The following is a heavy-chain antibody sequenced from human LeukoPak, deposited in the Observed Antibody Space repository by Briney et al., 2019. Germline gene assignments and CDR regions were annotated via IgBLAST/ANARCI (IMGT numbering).Heavy chain of an antibody. CDR3: AKEKYSSSWYYMDV. CDR2: ISSESTYI. D-gene: IGHD6-13*01. Sequence: GGSLRLSCSASGFTFSDYSMNWVRQAPGTGLEWVSSISSESTYILYADSVKGRFTISRDNSKNTLYLQMNSLRAEDTAVYYCAKEKYSSSWYYMDVWGKGTTVTVSS. J-gene: IGHJ6*03. V-gene: IGHV3-21*01. CDR1: GFTFSDYS.